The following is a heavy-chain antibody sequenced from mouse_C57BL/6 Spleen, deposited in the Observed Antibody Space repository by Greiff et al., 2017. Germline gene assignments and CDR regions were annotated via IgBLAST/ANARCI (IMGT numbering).Heavy chain of an antibody. D-gene: IGHD3-1*01. V-gene: IGHV5-9-1*02. CDR3: TRDLGGTCAMDY. J-gene: IGHJ4*01. Sequence: EVQVVESGEGLVKPGGSLKLSCAASGFTFSSYAMSWVRQTPEKRLEWVAYISSGGDYIYYADTVKGRFTISRDNARNTLYLQMSSLKSEDTAMYYCTRDLGGTCAMDYWGQGTSVTVSS. CDR2: ISSGGDYI. CDR1: GFTFSSYA.